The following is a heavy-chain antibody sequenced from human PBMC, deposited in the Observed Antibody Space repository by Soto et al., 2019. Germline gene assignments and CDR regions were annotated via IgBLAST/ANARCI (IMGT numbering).Heavy chain of an antibody. V-gene: IGHV4-31*03. CDR2: IYYSGST. Sequence: SETLSLTCTVSGGSISSGGYYWSWIRQHPGKGLEWIGYIYYSGSTYYNPSLKSRVTISVDTSKNQFSLKLSSVTAADTAVYYCARDSRAAYYYDSSGLTYYGMDVWGQGTKVTVSS. J-gene: IGHJ6*02. D-gene: IGHD3-22*01. CDR3: ARDSRAAYYYDSSGLTYYGMDV. CDR1: GGSISSGGYY.